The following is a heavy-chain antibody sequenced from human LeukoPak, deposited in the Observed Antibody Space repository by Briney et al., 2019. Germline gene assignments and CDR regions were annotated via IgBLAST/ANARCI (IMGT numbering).Heavy chain of an antibody. CDR3: ARVTGLRYFDWSQYYFDY. CDR1: GDSVSSNSAA. Sequence: SQTLSLTCAISGDSVSSNSAAWNWIRQSPSRGLEWLGRTYYRSKWYNDYAVSVKSRITINPDTSKNQFSLQLNSVTPEDTAVYYCARVTGLRYFDWSQYYFDYWGQGTLVTVSS. V-gene: IGHV6-1*01. D-gene: IGHD3-9*01. J-gene: IGHJ4*02. CDR2: TYYRSKWYN.